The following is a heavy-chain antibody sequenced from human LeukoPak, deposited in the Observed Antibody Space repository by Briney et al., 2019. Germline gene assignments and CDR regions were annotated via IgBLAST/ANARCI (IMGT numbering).Heavy chain of an antibody. CDR3: ARLPAARVLSIDY. CDR1: GGSFSGYY. V-gene: IGHV4-34*01. Sequence: PSETLSFTCAVYGGSFSGYYWSWIRQPLGKGLEWIGEINHSGSTNYNPSLKSRVTISVDTSKNQFSLKLSSVTAADTAVYYCARLPAARVLSIDYWGQGTLVTVSS. CDR2: INHSGST. D-gene: IGHD2/OR15-2a*01. J-gene: IGHJ4*02.